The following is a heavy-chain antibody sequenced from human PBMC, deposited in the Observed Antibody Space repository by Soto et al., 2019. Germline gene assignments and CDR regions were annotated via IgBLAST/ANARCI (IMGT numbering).Heavy chain of an antibody. V-gene: IGHV3-30-3*01. CDR2: ISYDGSNK. J-gene: IGHJ4*02. CDR3: ASPAGYGPIGDFDY. Sequence: QVQLVESGGGVVQPGRSLRLSCAASGFTFSSYAMHWVRQAPGKGLEWVAVISYDGSNKYYADSVKGRFTISRDNSKNTLYLQMNRLRAEDTAVYYCASPAGYGPIGDFDYWGQGTLVTVSS. D-gene: IGHD1-1*01. CDR1: GFTFSSYA.